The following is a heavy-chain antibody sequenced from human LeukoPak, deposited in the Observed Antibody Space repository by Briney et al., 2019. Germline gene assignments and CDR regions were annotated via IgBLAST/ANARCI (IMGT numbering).Heavy chain of an antibody. D-gene: IGHD5-12*01. J-gene: IGHJ3*02. V-gene: IGHV1-8*02. Sequence: GASVKVSCKASGYSFSNYDVHWVRQPAGQGLEWMGWMNPNSGKTGYAQKFQGRVTITRTTAMNTTYMEFRSLISEDTAVYYCARAFWGGYDYDAFDIWGQGTVVTVSS. CDR3: ARAFWGGYDYDAFDI. CDR2: MNPNSGKT. CDR1: GYSFSNYD.